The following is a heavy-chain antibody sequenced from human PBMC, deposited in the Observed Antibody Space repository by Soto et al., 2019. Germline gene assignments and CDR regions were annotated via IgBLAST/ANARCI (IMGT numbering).Heavy chain of an antibody. CDR2: ISYRGST. CDR3: ARVPDSSSWSRFDP. CDR1: GGSISSGYYH. D-gene: IGHD6-13*01. Sequence: QVQLQESGPGLVQPSQTLSLTCTVSGGSISSGYYHWSWIRQHPGKGLEWIGHISYRGSTYYNPSLRGRVIVSVDTSESQFSRRLTSVTAADTAVYYCARVPDSSSWSRFDPWGQGTLVTVSS. V-gene: IGHV4-31*03. J-gene: IGHJ5*02.